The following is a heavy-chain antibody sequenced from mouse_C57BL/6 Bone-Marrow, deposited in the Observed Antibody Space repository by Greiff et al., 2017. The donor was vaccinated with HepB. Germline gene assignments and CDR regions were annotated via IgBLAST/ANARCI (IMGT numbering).Heavy chain of an antibody. CDR2: ISNGGGST. CDR1: GFTFSDYY. J-gene: IGHJ3*01. Sequence: EVKVVESGGGLVQPGGSLKLSCAASGFTFSDYYMYWVRQTPEKRLEWVAYISNGGGSTYYPDTVKGRFTISRDNAKNTLYLQMSRLKSEDTAMYYCARQIYYDYDGIAYWGQGTLVTVSA. V-gene: IGHV5-12*01. D-gene: IGHD2-4*01. CDR3: ARQIYYDYDGIAY.